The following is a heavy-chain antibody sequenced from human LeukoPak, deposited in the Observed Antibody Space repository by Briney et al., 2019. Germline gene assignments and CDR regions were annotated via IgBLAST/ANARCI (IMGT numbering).Heavy chain of an antibody. V-gene: IGHV1-46*01. D-gene: IGHD2-8*02. Sequence: ASVKASCKASGYTLTNYLLHWVRQAPGQGLEWVGRITPSVDTTNYAQKFRDRVTMTRDTSTSTVYMELSSLRSEDTAVYHCVREESGGYFDYWGQGTLVTVSS. CDR3: VREESGGYFDY. J-gene: IGHJ4*02. CDR1: GYTLTNYL. CDR2: ITPSVDTT.